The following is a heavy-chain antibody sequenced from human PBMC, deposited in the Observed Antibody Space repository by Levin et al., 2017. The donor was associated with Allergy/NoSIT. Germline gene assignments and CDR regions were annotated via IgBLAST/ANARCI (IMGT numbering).Heavy chain of an antibody. Sequence: GGSLRLSCAGSGFTFSNYAMSWVRQAPGKGLEWVSAISGSGYNTYYADSVKGRFTISRDTSKKTLSLQMNSLRVVDTAIYYCVRWSGLVGARTDDAFDIWGQGTMVTVSS. CDR1: GFTFSNYA. D-gene: IGHD1-26*01. J-gene: IGHJ3*02. CDR3: VRWSGLVGARTDDAFDI. CDR2: ISGSGYNT. V-gene: IGHV3-23*01.